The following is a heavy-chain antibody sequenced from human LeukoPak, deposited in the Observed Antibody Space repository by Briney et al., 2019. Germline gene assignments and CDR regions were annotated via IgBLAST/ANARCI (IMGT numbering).Heavy chain of an antibody. CDR3: AREIGIVATIYHWFDP. Sequence: SETLSLTCTVSGGSISSYYWSWIQQPAGKGLEWIWRIYTSGSTNYNPSLRSGVTTSVDTSKNQFSLKLSSVTAADTAVYYCAREIGIVATIYHWFDPWGQGTLVTVSS. D-gene: IGHD5-12*01. CDR2: IYTSGST. J-gene: IGHJ5*02. CDR1: GGSISSYY. V-gene: IGHV4-4*07.